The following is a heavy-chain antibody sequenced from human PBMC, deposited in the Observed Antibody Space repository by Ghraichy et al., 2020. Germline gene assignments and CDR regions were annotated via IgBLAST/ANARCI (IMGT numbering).Heavy chain of an antibody. CDR1: GASISSYY. Sequence: SETLSLTCTVSGASISSYYWSWVRQPPGKGLDWIGSKYITGRTTYNPSLQSRVTVSLDTSKNQFSLRLSSVTAADTAVYFCARHRGDSYIGFDYWGQGTLVAVSS. CDR3: ARHRGDSYIGFDY. V-gene: IGHV4-4*09. J-gene: IGHJ4*02. D-gene: IGHD2-21*02. CDR2: KYITGRT.